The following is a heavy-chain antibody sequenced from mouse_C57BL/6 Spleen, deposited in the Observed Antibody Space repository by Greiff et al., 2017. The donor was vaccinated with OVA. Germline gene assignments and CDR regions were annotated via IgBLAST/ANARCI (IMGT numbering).Heavy chain of an antibody. CDR1: GYAFSSSW. J-gene: IGHJ2*01. V-gene: IGHV1-82*01. CDR2: IYPGDGDT. D-gene: IGHD1-1*01. CDR3: ARWVRYYFDY. Sequence: VKLVESGPELVKPGASVKISCKASGYAFSSSWMNWVKQRPGKGLEWIGRIYPGDGDTNYNGKLKGKATLTADKSSSTAYMQLSSLTSEDSAVYFCARWVRYYFDYWGQGTTLTVSS.